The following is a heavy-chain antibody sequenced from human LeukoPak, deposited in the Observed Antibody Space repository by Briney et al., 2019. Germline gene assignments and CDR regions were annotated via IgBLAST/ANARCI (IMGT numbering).Heavy chain of an antibody. CDR1: GGSFTSGSYS. CDR2: IYQGGST. D-gene: IGHD3-16*01. J-gene: IGHJ3*02. Sequence: SETLSLTCAVSGGSFTSGSYSWSWIRQPPGKGLEWIGFIYQGGSTYYNPSLESRVTISIDRSTNQSSLRLSSVAAADTAVYYCARYSDGNIHGTFDIWGPGTMVSVSS. V-gene: IGHV4-30-2*01. CDR3: ARYSDGNIHGTFDI.